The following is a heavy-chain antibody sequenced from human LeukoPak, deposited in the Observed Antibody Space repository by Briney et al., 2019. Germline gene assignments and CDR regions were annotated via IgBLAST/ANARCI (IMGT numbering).Heavy chain of an antibody. CDR3: ARAPPKYSSGWYWV. V-gene: IGHV3-53*01. D-gene: IGHD6-19*01. Sequence: GGSLRLSCAASGFTVSSNYMSWVRQAPGKGLEWVSVIYSGGSTYYADSVKGRFTISRDNSKNTLYLQMNSLRAEDTAVYYCARAPPKYSSGWYWVWGQGTLVTVSS. J-gene: IGHJ4*02. CDR1: GFTVSSNY. CDR2: IYSGGST.